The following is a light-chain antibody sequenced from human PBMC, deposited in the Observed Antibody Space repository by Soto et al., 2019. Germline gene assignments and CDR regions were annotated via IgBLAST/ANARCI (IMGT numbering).Light chain of an antibody. CDR2: KAS. CDR1: QSISNR. V-gene: IGKV1-5*03. J-gene: IGKJ1*01. Sequence: DIQMTQFPSTLSXSXGXXXXXXXRAXQSISNRLAWFQQKSGEAPRILIHKASNLESGVPSRFSGSGSGTEFTLTISSLQPDDFATYYCQQYYSYSWTFGQGTRVEIK. CDR3: QQYYSYSWT.